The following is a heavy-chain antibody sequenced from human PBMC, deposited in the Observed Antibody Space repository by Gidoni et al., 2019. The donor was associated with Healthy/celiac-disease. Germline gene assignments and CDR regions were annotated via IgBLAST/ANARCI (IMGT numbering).Heavy chain of an antibody. Sequence: QVQLVESGGGVVQPGRSLRLSCAASGFTFSSYGMHWVRQAPGKGLEWVAVIWYDGSNNYYADSVKGRFTISRDNSKNTLYLQMNSLRAEDTAVYYCARGRGYCSSTSCYLLDAFDIWGQGTMVTVSS. V-gene: IGHV3-33*01. D-gene: IGHD2-2*01. J-gene: IGHJ3*02. CDR2: IWYDGSNN. CDR3: ARGRGYCSSTSCYLLDAFDI. CDR1: GFTFSSYG.